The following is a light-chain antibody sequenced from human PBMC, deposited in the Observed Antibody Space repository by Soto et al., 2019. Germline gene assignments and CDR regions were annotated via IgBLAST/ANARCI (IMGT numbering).Light chain of an antibody. V-gene: IGLV2-14*01. J-gene: IGLJ1*01. CDR1: SSDVGGYNY. CDR3: SSYTSSSTLI. Sequence: ALTPPASVSGSPGQSITISCTGTSSDVGGYNYVSWYQQHPGKAPKLMIYDVSNRPSGVSNRFSGSKSGNTASLTISGLQAEDEADYYCSSYTSSSTLIFGTGTKVTVL. CDR2: DVS.